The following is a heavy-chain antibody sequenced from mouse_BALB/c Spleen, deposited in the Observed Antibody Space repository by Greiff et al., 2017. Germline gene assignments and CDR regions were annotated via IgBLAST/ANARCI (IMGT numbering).Heavy chain of an antibody. CDR1: GFTFSSYT. J-gene: IGHJ4*01. V-gene: IGHV5-6-4*01. Sequence: EVQLVESGGGLVKPGGSLKLSCAASGFTFSSYTMSWVRQTPEKRLEWVATISSGGSYTYYPDSVKGRFTISRDNAKNTLYLQMSSLKSEDTAMYYCTRMGVLWLRRAYYAMDYWGQGTSVTVSS. CDR3: TRMGVLWLRRAYYAMDY. CDR2: ISSGGSYT. D-gene: IGHD2-2*01.